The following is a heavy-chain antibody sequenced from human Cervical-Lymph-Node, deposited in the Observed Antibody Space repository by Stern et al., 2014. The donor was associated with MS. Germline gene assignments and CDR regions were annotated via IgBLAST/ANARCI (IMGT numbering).Heavy chain of an antibody. CDR3: ARDYYGSGGAFVDY. Sequence: QLQLQESGPGLVKPSGTLSLTCAVSGGSISSSNWWSWVRQPPGKGLEWIGVIYHSGSTNYNPSPKRRFTIAVDKSKNQFSLKLSAVTAADTAVYYCARDYYGSGGAFVDYWGQGTLVTVSS. D-gene: IGHD3-10*01. CDR1: GGSISSSNW. J-gene: IGHJ4*02. CDR2: IYHSGST. V-gene: IGHV4-4*02.